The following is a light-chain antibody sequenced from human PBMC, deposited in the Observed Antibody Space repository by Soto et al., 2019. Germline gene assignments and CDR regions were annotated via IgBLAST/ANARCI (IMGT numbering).Light chain of an antibody. Sequence: EIVLTQSPGTLSLSPGERATLSCRASQGVRSNYLTWYQQKAGQAPRLLIYGTSTRATGIPDRFSGSGSGTEFTLTISRLEPEDFAVYYCQHYGTTSWTFGQGTKVEIK. V-gene: IGKV3-20*01. CDR1: QGVRSNY. CDR2: GTS. CDR3: QHYGTTSWT. J-gene: IGKJ1*01.